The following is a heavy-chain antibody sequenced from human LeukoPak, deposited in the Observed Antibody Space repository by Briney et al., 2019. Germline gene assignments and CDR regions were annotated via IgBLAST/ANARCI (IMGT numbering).Heavy chain of an antibody. CDR2: ISSSSSYI. Sequence: GGSLRLSCAASGFTFSDYYMGWIRQAPGKGLEWVSSISSSSSYIYYADSVKGRFTISRDNAKNSLYLQMNSLRAEDTAVYYCAREFMVATLTFDYWGQGTLVTVSS. CDR1: GFTFSDYY. D-gene: IGHD5-12*01. J-gene: IGHJ4*02. V-gene: IGHV3-11*06. CDR3: AREFMVATLTFDY.